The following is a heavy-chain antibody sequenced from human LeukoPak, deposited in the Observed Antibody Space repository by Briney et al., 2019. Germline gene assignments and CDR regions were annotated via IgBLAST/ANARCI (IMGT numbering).Heavy chain of an antibody. Sequence: KRWGSLRLSCAASGFTFSSYAMSWVRQAPGKGLEWVSSISSGSVYIYYADSVKGRFTISRDNAKNSLYLQMNSLRAEDTAVYYCARGSGWYSDYWGQGTLVTVSS. J-gene: IGHJ4*02. D-gene: IGHD6-19*01. CDR3: ARGSGWYSDY. V-gene: IGHV3-21*01. CDR2: ISSGSVYI. CDR1: GFTFSSYA.